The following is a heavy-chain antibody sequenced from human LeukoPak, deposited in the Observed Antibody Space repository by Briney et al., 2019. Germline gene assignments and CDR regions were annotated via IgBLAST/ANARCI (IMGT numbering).Heavy chain of an antibody. CDR3: ARSRDIVVVVAATNWFDP. Sequence: RASVKVSCKASGYTFTSYGISWVRQAPGQGLEWMGGIITVFGTANYAQKFQGRVTITADESTSTAYMELSSLRSEDTAVYYCARSRDIVVVVAATNWFDPWGQGTLVTVSS. V-gene: IGHV1-69*13. CDR2: IITVFGTA. D-gene: IGHD2-15*01. J-gene: IGHJ5*02. CDR1: GYTFTSYG.